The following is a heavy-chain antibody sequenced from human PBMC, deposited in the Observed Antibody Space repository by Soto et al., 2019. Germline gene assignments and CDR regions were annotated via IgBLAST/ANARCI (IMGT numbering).Heavy chain of an antibody. CDR3: ARGYDTALAPIF. V-gene: IGHV4-34*01. D-gene: IGHD5-18*01. CDR2: INHLTTT. Sequence: SETLSLTCAVYGGSFSSYHWSWIRQTPGKGLEWIGEINHLTTTNYNPSLKSRVIISLDTPKNQFPLKLSSVTAADTAVYYCARGYDTALAPIFWGQGTLVTVSS. J-gene: IGHJ4*02. CDR1: GGSFSSYH.